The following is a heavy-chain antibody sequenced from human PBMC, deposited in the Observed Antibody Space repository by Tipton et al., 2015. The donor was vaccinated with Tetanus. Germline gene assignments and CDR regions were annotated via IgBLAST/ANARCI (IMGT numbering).Heavy chain of an antibody. J-gene: IGHJ6*02. CDR3: ATSTELPYPYYYYGLDV. V-gene: IGHV1-8*01. CDR2: MNPNSGNS. CDR1: GYSFTSYE. D-gene: IGHD3-10*01. Sequence: QLVQSGAEVKKPGASVKVSCKASGYSFTSYEINWVRQATGQGLEWMGWMNPNSGNSGYAQKFQGRVTMTRSTSISTAYLELNSLKSEDTAVYYCATSTELPYPYYYYGLDVWGQGTTVTVSS.